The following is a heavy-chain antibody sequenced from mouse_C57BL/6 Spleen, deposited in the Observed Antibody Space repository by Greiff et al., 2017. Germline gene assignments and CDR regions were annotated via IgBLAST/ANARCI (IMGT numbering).Heavy chain of an antibody. V-gene: IGHV5-6*02. Sequence: DVMLVESGGDLVKPGGSLKLSCAASGFTFSSYGMSWVRQTPDKRLEWVATISSGGSYTYYPDSVKGRSTISRDNAKNTLYLQMSSLKSEDTAMYYCASGAMDYWGQGTSVTVSS. J-gene: IGHJ4*01. CDR1: GFTFSSYG. CDR2: ISSGGSYT. CDR3: ASGAMDY.